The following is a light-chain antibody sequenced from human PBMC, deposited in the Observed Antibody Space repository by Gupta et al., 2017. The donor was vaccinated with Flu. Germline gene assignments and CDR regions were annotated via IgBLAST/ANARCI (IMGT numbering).Light chain of an antibody. CDR3: QAYDTGRSGPWV. V-gene: IGLV1-40*01. CDR1: SSNLGAGYD. J-gene: IGLJ3*02. Sequence: QSVLTQPPSVSGAPGQRITISCTGSSSNLGAGYDVHCYHQPPGAAPRLLIYENNNRRSGAAARVSASKSGTSAALAITGLPPEEEADYFCQAYDTGRSGPWVFGGGTRLTV. CDR2: ENN.